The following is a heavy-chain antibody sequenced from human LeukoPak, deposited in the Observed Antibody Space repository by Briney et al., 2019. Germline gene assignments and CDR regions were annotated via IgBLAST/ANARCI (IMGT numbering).Heavy chain of an antibody. J-gene: IGHJ3*02. CDR3: AREVYYGSGTDMGADAFDI. V-gene: IGHV4-61*02. CDR1: GGSISSGSYY. CDR2: IYTSGST. Sequence: SQTLSLTCTVSGGSISSGSYYWSWIRQPAGKGLEWIGRIYTSGSTNYNPSLKSRVTISVDTSKNQFSLKLSSVTAADTAVYYCAREVYYGSGTDMGADAFDIWGQGTMVTVSS. D-gene: IGHD3-10*01.